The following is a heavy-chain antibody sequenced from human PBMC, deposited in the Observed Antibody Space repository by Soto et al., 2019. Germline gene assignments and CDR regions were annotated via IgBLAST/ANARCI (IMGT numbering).Heavy chain of an antibody. V-gene: IGHV4-59*02. D-gene: IGHD2-8*01. CDR2: IYYTGST. CDR1: GGYVHSYY. CDR3: AGARVRGVSPDYDF. Sequence: PSETLSLTCSVSGGYVHSYYWSWLRQSPGRGLEWIAYIYYTGSTKYNPSLKSRATISLDTSKNEVYLKMTSVTAADTAVYYCAGARVRGVSPDYDFWGQGTQVTVSS. J-gene: IGHJ4*02.